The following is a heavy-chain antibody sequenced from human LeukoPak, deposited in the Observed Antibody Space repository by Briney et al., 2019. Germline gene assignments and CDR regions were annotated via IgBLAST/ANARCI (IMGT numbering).Heavy chain of an antibody. Sequence: GGSLRLSCAASGFTFSDYYMSWIRQAPGKGLEWVSYISSSGSTIYYADSVKGRFTISRDNAKNSLYLQMNSLRAEHTAVYYCARPLYYYDSSLDYWGQGTLVTVSS. D-gene: IGHD3-22*01. V-gene: IGHV3-11*01. CDR1: GFTFSDYY. CDR3: ARPLYYYDSSLDY. J-gene: IGHJ4*02. CDR2: ISSSGSTI.